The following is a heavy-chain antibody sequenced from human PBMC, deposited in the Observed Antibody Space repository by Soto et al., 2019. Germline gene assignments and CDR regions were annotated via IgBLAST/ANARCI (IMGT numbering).Heavy chain of an antibody. D-gene: IGHD3-22*01. CDR1: GGSFSGYY. CDR3: ASIYDSSGYYYGNNWFDP. J-gene: IGHJ5*02. V-gene: IGHV4-34*09. CDR2: INHSGST. Sequence: PSETLSLTCAVYGGSFSGYYWSWIRQPPGKGLEWIGEINHSGSTYYNPSLKSRVTISVDTSKNQFSLELSSVTAADTAVYYCASIYDSSGYYYGNNWFDPWGQGTLVTVSS.